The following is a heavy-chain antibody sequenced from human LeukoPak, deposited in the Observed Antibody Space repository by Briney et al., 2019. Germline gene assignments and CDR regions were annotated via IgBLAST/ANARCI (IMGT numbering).Heavy chain of an antibody. D-gene: IGHD4-11*01. CDR1: GFTFSSYG. Sequence: GSLRLSCAASGFTFSSYGMHWVRQAPGKGLEWVANIKQDGSEKYYVDSVKGRFTISRDNAKNSLYLQMNSLRAEDTAVYYCARDQGYSPYYYYMDVWGKGTTVTVSS. J-gene: IGHJ6*03. CDR2: IKQDGSEK. V-gene: IGHV3-7*01. CDR3: ARDQGYSPYYYYMDV.